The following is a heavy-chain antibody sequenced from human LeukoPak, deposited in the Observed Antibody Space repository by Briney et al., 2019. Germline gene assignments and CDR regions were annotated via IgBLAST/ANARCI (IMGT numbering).Heavy chain of an antibody. CDR2: ISGSGGST. J-gene: IGHJ4*02. CDR3: TSQSQLAVAGHGGFDY. D-gene: IGHD6-13*01. V-gene: IGHV3-23*01. CDR1: GFTFSSYA. Sequence: GGSLRLSCAASGFTFSSYAMSWVRQAPGKGLEWVSAISGSGGSTYYADSVKGRFTISRDNSKNTLYLQMNSLRAEDTAVYYCTSQSQLAVAGHGGFDYWGQGTPVTVSS.